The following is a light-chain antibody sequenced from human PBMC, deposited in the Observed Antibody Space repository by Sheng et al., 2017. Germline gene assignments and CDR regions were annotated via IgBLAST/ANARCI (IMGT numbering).Light chain of an antibody. CDR2: GAS. J-gene: IGKJ4*01. CDR3: QQYDNWPLSLT. V-gene: IGKV3-15*01. Sequence: EIVMTQSPATLSVSPGERATLSCRASQSVSNKLAWYQQKPGQAPRLLIYGASTRATGIPARFSGSGSGTEFTLTISSLQSEDFAVYYCQQYDNWPLSLTFGGGTKVEIK. CDR1: QSVSNK.